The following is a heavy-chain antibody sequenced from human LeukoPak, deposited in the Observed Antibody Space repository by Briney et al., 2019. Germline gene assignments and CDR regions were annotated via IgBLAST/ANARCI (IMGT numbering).Heavy chain of an antibody. Sequence: ASVKVPCKASGYTFTSYGISWVRQAPGQGLEWMGWISAYNGNTNYAQKLQGRVTMTTDTSTSTAYMELRSLRSDDTAVYYCARVEGGVVVPAVPYYFDYWGQGTLVTVSS. D-gene: IGHD2-2*01. J-gene: IGHJ4*02. CDR1: GYTFTSYG. V-gene: IGHV1-18*01. CDR2: ISAYNGNT. CDR3: ARVEGGVVVPAVPYYFDY.